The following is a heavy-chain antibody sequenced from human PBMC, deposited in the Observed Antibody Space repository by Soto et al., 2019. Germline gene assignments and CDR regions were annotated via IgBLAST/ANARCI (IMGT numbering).Heavy chain of an antibody. Sequence: ASVKVSCKASGYTFTSYDINWVRQATGQGLEWMGWMNPNSGNTGYAQKFQGRVTMTSNNSISTAYMELSSLRSEDTAVYYCARVRTGDPPLYYYYMDVWGKGTTVTVSS. V-gene: IGHV1-8*01. CDR2: MNPNSGNT. D-gene: IGHD1-1*01. CDR1: GYTFTSYD. J-gene: IGHJ6*03. CDR3: ARVRTGDPPLYYYYMDV.